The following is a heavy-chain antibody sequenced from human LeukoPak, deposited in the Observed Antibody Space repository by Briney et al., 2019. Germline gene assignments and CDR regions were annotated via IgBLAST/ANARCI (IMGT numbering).Heavy chain of an antibody. CDR1: GFTFSSYA. Sequence: GGSLRLSCAASGFTFSSYAMSWVRQAPGKGLEWVSAISGSGGSTYYADSVKGRFTISRDNSKNTLYLQMNSLRAEDTAVYYFAKSIRGVVITTNDAFDIWGQGTMVTVSS. CDR2: ISGSGGST. D-gene: IGHD3-22*01. CDR3: AKSIRGVVITTNDAFDI. V-gene: IGHV3-23*01. J-gene: IGHJ3*02.